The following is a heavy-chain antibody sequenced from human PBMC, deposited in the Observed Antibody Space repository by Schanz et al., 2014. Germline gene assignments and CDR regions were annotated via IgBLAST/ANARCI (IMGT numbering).Heavy chain of an antibody. J-gene: IGHJ5*02. CDR2: IYYSGGT. Sequence: QVQLQESGPGLVKPSETLSLTCSVSGGSMSGYLWIWIRQPPGRGLEWIGHIYYSGGTHYNPSLESRVTISIDMSKSQFSLTLSTVIAADTAIYFCARGAAAGIYNWFDPWGQGTQVIVSS. D-gene: IGHD6-13*01. CDR3: ARGAAAGIYNWFDP. CDR1: GGSMSGYL. V-gene: IGHV4-59*01.